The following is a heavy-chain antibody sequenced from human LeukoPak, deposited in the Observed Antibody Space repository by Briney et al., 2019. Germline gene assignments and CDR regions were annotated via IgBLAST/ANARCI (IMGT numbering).Heavy chain of an antibody. J-gene: IGHJ4*02. CDR2: INHSGST. V-gene: IGHV4-34*01. Sequence: PSETLSLTCAVYGGSFSGYYWSWIRQPPGKGLEWIGEINHSGSTNYNPSLKSRVTISVDTSKNQFSLKLSSVTAADTAVYYCARGGYCSSTSCYPSYPTTIGRSGFDYWGQGTLVTVSS. CDR3: ARGGYCSSTSCYPSYPTTIGRSGFDY. D-gene: IGHD2-2*01. CDR1: GGSFSGYY.